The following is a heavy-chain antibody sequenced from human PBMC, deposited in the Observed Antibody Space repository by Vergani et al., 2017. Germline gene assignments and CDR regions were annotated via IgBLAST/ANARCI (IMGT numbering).Heavy chain of an antibody. J-gene: IGHJ4*02. Sequence: QVQLVQSGAEVKKPGASVKVSCKASGYTFTSYAISWVRQAPGQGLEWMGGIIPIFGTANYAQKFQGRVTITADKSTSTAYMELSSLRSEDTAVYYCAXDAYPRCSSTSCYSGLVWGQGTLVTVSS. CDR3: AXDAYPRCSSTSCYSGLV. D-gene: IGHD2-2*02. CDR1: GYTFTSYA. V-gene: IGHV1-69*06. CDR2: IIPIFGTA.